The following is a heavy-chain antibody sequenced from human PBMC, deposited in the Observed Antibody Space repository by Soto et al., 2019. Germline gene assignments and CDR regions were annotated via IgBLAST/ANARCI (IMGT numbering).Heavy chain of an antibody. V-gene: IGHV3-9*01. CDR1: GFTFDDNA. D-gene: IGHD3-16*01. CDR2: INWKSDI. CDR3: AISQDRGGRTTFIY. Sequence: PGGSLRLSCAVSGFTFDDNAMHWVRQAPEKGLEWVSGINWKSDIGYADSVKGRFTISRDNAENSLYLQMNNLRAEDTPLYYCAISQDRGGRTTFIYWGQGTQVTVSS. J-gene: IGHJ4*02.